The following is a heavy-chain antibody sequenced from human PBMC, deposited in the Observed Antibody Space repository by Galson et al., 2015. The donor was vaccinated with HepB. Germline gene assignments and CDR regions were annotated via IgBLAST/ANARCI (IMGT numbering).Heavy chain of an antibody. CDR3: ATRSCASGRYSYFQH. V-gene: IGHV3-23*01. CDR1: GFTFSSYA. D-gene: IGHD6-19*01. CDR2: MSDNGDNT. J-gene: IGHJ1*01. Sequence: SLRLSCAASGFTFSSYAIMWVRQAPGKGLEWVSGMSDNGDNTFYADSVKGRFTISRDISKNKVSLQMNSLRVEDTAVYYCATRSCASGRYSYFQHWGQGTLVTVAS.